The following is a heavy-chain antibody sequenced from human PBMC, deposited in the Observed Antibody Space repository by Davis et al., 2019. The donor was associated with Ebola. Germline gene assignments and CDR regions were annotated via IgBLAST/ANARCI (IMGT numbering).Heavy chain of an antibody. D-gene: IGHD4-11*01. CDR2: ISQDGSEK. CDR3: ARDIPFSSYDY. Sequence: GESLKISCAASGFTFSTYWMNWVRQAPGQGLEWVASISQDGSEKYYVDSVKGRFTISRDNAKNSLYLQMNSLRAEDTAVYYCARDIPFSSYDYWGQGTLVTVSS. V-gene: IGHV3-7*01. CDR1: GFTFSTYW. J-gene: IGHJ4*02.